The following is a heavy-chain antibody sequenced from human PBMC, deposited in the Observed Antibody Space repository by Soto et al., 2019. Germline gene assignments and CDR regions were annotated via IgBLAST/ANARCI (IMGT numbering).Heavy chain of an antibody. Sequence: LRLSCAASGFTFSSYAMSWVRQAPGKGLEWVSAISGSGGSTYYADSVKGRFTISRDNSKNTLYLQMNSLRAEDTAVYYCAKDPTPYYDILTGLDYWGQGTLVTVSS. CDR1: GFTFSSYA. D-gene: IGHD3-9*01. V-gene: IGHV3-23*01. CDR2: ISGSGGST. CDR3: AKDPTPYYDILTGLDY. J-gene: IGHJ4*02.